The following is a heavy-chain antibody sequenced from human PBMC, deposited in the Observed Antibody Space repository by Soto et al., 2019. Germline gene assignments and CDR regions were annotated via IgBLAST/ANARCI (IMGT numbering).Heavy chain of an antibody. CDR3: ARVRGYYDSSGYYHTFDP. Sequence: PSETLSLTCTVSGGSISSYYWSWIRQPPGKGLEWIGYIYYSGSTNYNPSLKSRVTISVDTSKNQFSLKLSSVTAADTAVYYCARVRGYYDSSGYYHTFDPWGQGTLVTVSS. D-gene: IGHD3-22*01. CDR1: GGSISSYY. V-gene: IGHV4-59*01. J-gene: IGHJ5*02. CDR2: IYYSGST.